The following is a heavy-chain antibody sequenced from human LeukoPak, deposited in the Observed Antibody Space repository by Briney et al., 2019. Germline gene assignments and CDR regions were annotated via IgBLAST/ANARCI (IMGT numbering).Heavy chain of an antibody. D-gene: IGHD3-22*01. CDR1: GGSFSGYY. V-gene: IGHV4-34*01. CDR3: ARGRQDVTMIVVVMAAVSYYLDV. CDR2: MNPSGST. J-gene: IGHJ6*03. Sequence: SETLSLTCAVYGGSFSGYYWTWIRHTPEKGMEWIGEMNPSGSTNHNPSLKSRVTISVDTSKSQFSLELSSVTAADTAVYYCARGRQDVTMIVVVMAAVSYYLDVWGKGATVTVS.